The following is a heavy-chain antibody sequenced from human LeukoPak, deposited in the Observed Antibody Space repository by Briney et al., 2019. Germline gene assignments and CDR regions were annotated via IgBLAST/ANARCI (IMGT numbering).Heavy chain of an antibody. J-gene: IGHJ6*04. CDR1: GFTFSSYS. D-gene: IGHD3-10*02. V-gene: IGHV3-21*01. CDR2: ISSSSSYI. Sequence: SGGSLRLSCAASGFTFSSYSMNWVRQAPGKGLEWVSFISSSSSYIYYADSVKGRFTISRDNAKNSLYLQMNSLRAEDTAVYYCAELGITMIGGVWGKGTTVTISS. CDR3: AELGITMIGGV.